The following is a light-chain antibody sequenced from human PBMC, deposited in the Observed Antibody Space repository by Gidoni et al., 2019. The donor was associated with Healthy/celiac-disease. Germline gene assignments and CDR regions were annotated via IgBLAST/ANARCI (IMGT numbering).Light chain of an antibody. CDR3: MQALQTPT. V-gene: IGKV2-28*01. CDR2: LGS. J-gene: IGKJ1*01. Sequence: DTVMTQSPLSLAVTPGEPASISCRSSQSLLHSNGYNYLDWYLQKPGQSPQLLIYLGSNRASGVADRFSGSGSGTDFTLKISRVEAEDVGVYYCMQALQTPTFGQGTKVEIK. CDR1: QSLLHSNGYNY.